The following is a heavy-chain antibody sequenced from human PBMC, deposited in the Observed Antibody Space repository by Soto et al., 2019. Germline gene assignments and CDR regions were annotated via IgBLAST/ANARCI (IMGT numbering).Heavy chain of an antibody. V-gene: IGHV4-61*01. CDR1: GGSVSSGSYY. CDR2: IYYSGST. D-gene: IGHD3-10*01. Sequence: SETLSLTCTVSGGSVSSGSYYWSWIRQPPGKGLEWIGYIYYSGSTNYNSSLKSRVTISVDTSKNQFSLKLSSVTAADTAAYYCARDAYYGSGSFDYWGQGTLVTVSS. J-gene: IGHJ4*02. CDR3: ARDAYYGSGSFDY.